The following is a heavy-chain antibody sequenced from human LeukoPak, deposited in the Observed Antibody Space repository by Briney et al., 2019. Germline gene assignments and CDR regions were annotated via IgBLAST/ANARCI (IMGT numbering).Heavy chain of an antibody. J-gene: IGHJ4*02. CDR3: ATTVAGYPDDYFDH. V-gene: IGHV3-7*01. CDR1: EFTFSNYW. Sequence: GGSLRLYCAASEFTFSNYWMSWVRQAPGKGLERVAHTNIDGSKNHYVDSVEGRFTISRDNAKNSLYLQLNSLRAEDTAVYYCATTVAGYPDDYFDHWGQGTLVTVSS. D-gene: IGHD6-19*01. CDR2: TNIDGSKN.